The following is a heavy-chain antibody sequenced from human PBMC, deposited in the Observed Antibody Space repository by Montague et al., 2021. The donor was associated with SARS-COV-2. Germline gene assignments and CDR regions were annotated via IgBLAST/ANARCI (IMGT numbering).Heavy chain of an antibody. J-gene: IGHJ4*02. CDR2: IYHSGST. Sequence: SETLSLTCAVSGGSISSSNWWSWVRQPPGKGLEWIGEIYHSGSTNYNPSLKSRVTISVDTSKNQFSLKLSSVTAADTAVYYRARKASRGITIFGVVTASYYFDYWGQGTLVTVSS. D-gene: IGHD3-3*01. V-gene: IGHV4-4*02. CDR1: GGSISSSNW. CDR3: ARKASRGITIFGVVTASYYFDY.